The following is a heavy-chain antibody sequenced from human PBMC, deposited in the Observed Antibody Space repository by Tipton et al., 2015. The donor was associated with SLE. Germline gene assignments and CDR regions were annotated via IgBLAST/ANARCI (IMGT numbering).Heavy chain of an antibody. V-gene: IGHV4-4*08. CDR1: GGSISSYY. D-gene: IGHD6-6*01. J-gene: IGHJ4*02. Sequence: TLSLTCTVSGGSISSYYWSWIRQPPGKGLEWIGYIYTSGSTNYNPSLKSRVTISVDTSKNQFSLKLSSVTAADTAVYYCARVSDSSAPFDYWGQGTLVTVSS. CDR3: ARVSDSSAPFDY. CDR2: IYTSGST.